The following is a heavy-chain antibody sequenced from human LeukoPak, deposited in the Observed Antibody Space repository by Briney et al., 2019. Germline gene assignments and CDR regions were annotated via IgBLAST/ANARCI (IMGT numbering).Heavy chain of an antibody. CDR1: GLHFSKYA. Sequence: GGSLTLPCVASGLHFSKYAMTWVRQAPGKALEWVSPISDGGVDTFCADSVRGRFTISRDNSKCTLYLQMNSLRAEDTAVYYCAAKEGLTGYLSGSFDCWGQGTLVTVSS. CDR3: AAKEGLTGYLSGSFDC. V-gene: IGHV3-23*01. J-gene: IGHJ4*02. D-gene: IGHD3-9*01. CDR2: ISDGGVDT.